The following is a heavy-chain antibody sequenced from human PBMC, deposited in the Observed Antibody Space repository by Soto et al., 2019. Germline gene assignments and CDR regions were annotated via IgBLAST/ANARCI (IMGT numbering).Heavy chain of an antibody. J-gene: IGHJ5*02. CDR3: ARVSATGTRWFDP. V-gene: IGHV4-31*03. Sequence: QVQLQESGPGLVKPSQNLSLTCTVSGGSFSSGAYYWSWVRRHPGMGLEWIGYISYRGTPYYNPSLKSRLTISVDASTNQFSLRLSSVTAADTAVYYCARVSATGTRWFDPWGQGTLVTVSS. CDR2: ISYRGTP. D-gene: IGHD6-13*01. CDR1: GGSFSSGAYY.